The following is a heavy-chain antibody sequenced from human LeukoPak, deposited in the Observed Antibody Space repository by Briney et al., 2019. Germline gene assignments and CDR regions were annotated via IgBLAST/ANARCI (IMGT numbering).Heavy chain of an antibody. J-gene: IGHJ6*02. V-gene: IGHV3-23*01. CDR2: ISGSSSTT. D-gene: IGHD2-2*01. CDR1: GFTFSSYA. Sequence: GGSLRLSCAASGFTFSSYAMSWVRQAPGKGLEGVSAISGSSSTTFYADSVKGRFTISRDNSMDTLFLQMNSLRPEDTALYYCAKGMEWVVVPAALDVWGQGTTVSVS. CDR3: AKGMEWVVVPAALDV.